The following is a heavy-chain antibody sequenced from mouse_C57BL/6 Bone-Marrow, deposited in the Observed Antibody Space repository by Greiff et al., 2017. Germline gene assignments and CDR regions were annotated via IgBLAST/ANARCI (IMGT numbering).Heavy chain of an antibody. V-gene: IGHV5-4*01. CDR1: GFTFSSYA. D-gene: IGHD4-1*01. J-gene: IGHJ4*01. CDR3: ARERVTGTGYAMDY. CDR2: ISDGGSYT. Sequence: EVQLQESGGGLVKPGGSLKLSCAASGFTFSSYAMSWVRQTPEKRLEWVATISDGGSYTYYPDNVKGRFTISRDNAKNNLYLQMSHLKSEDTGMYYGARERVTGTGYAMDYWGQGTSVTVSS.